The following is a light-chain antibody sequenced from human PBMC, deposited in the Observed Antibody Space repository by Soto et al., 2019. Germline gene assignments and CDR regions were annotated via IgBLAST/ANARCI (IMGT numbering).Light chain of an antibody. V-gene: IGKV3-20*01. CDR3: QQYGSSFT. J-gene: IGKJ3*01. Sequence: IVLTQSPDTLSLSPGERATLSCRASQSVSATYLAWYQQKPGQAPRLLIYGASSRATGIPDRFSGSGSGPDFTLTISRLEPEDFAVYYCQQYGSSFTFGPGTKVDIK. CDR2: GAS. CDR1: QSVSATY.